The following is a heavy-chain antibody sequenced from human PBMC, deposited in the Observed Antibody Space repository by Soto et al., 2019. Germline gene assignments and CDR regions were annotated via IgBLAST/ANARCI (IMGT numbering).Heavy chain of an antibody. CDR3: ARRPRYCSGGSCLYYFDY. Sequence: QVQLQQWGAGLLKPSETLSLTCAVYGGSFSGYYWSWIRQPPGKGLEWIGEINHSGSTNYNPSLKSRVTISVDTSKNQFSLKLSSVTAADTAAYYCARRPRYCSGGSCLYYFDYWGQGTLVTVSS. D-gene: IGHD2-15*01. CDR1: GGSFSGYY. V-gene: IGHV4-34*01. J-gene: IGHJ4*02. CDR2: INHSGST.